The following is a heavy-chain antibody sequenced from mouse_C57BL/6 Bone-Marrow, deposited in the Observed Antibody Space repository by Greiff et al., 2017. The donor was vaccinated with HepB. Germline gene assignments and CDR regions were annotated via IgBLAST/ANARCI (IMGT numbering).Heavy chain of an antibody. CDR3: ARPNYDYFDY. Sequence: VQLQQPGAELVKPGASVKLSCKASGYTFTSYWMQWVKQRPGQGLEWIGEIDPSDSYTNYNQKFKGKATLTVDTSSSTAYMQLSSLTSEDSAVYYCARPNYDYFDYWGQGTTLTVSS. J-gene: IGHJ2*01. D-gene: IGHD2-4*01. CDR2: IDPSDSYT. V-gene: IGHV1-50*01. CDR1: GYTFTSYW.